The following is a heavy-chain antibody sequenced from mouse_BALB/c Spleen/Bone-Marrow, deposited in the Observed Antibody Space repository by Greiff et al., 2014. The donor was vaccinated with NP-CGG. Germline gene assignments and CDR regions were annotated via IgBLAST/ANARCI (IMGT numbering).Heavy chain of an antibody. CDR2: INPGSGGT. CDR1: GYAFTNYL. J-gene: IGHJ4*01. D-gene: IGHD3-3*01. Sequence: QVQLQQSGAELVRPGTSVKVSCKASGYAFTNYLIEWVKQRPGQGLEWIGVINPGSGGTNYSEKFKGKATLTADKSSSTAYMQLSSLTSDDSAVYFCARRDDAMDYWGQGTSVTVSS. V-gene: IGHV1-54*03. CDR3: ARRDDAMDY.